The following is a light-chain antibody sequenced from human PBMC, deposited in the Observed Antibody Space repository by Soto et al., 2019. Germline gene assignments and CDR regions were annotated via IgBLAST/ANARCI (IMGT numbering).Light chain of an antibody. Sequence: QSVLTQPASVSGSPGQSITISGTGSSSNVGSYEFVSWYQQHPGKAPKLMIYEGNKRPSGVSNRFSCSESANTASLTISGLQAEDEADYYCCSYVGSKTSWMFGGGTKLTVL. J-gene: IGLJ3*02. CDR2: EGN. CDR1: SSNVGSYEF. V-gene: IGLV2-23*01. CDR3: CSYVGSKTSWM.